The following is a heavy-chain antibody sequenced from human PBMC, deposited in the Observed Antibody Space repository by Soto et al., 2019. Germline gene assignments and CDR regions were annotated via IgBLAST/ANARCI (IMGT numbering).Heavy chain of an antibody. Sequence: EVQLVESEGGLIQPGGSLRLSCAASGFIVNNGFMSWVRQAPGKGPEWVAVHYNDGQTFYADSVKGRFTVSRDSSQGTLYLQMNNVRAEDTAIYYCATRHYNYNPDYWGQGTLVTVSS. D-gene: IGHD5-12*01. CDR2: HYNDGQT. CDR1: GFIVNNGF. V-gene: IGHV3-53*01. CDR3: ATRHYNYNPDY. J-gene: IGHJ4*02.